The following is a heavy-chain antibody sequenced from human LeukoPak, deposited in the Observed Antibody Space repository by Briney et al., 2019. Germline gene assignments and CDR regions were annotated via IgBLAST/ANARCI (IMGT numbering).Heavy chain of an antibody. V-gene: IGHV1-2*02. CDR3: ARPRNTIPYDGFDI. CDR2: INPNNSGT. CDR1: GYTFTDYY. J-gene: IGHJ3*02. D-gene: IGHD5-24*01. Sequence: ASVKVPCKVSGYTFTDYYMYWVRQAPGQGLEWMGWINPNNSGTVYTQKFQARVTMTRDTSISTVYMELSRLTSDDTAVYYCARPRNTIPYDGFDIWGQGTMVTISS.